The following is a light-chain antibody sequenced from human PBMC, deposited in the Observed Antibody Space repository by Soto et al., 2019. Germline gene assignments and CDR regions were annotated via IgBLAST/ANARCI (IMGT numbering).Light chain of an antibody. CDR1: QGIVNY. V-gene: IGKV1-27*01. CDR3: QKYNSALFT. J-gene: IGKJ3*01. Sequence: DIQMTQSPSSLSASVGDRVTITCRASQGIVNYLAWYQHKPGKVPKLLIYGASTLQSGVPSRFSGGGSGTEFTLTISSLQPEGVATYYCQKYNSALFTFGPGTKVDIK. CDR2: GAS.